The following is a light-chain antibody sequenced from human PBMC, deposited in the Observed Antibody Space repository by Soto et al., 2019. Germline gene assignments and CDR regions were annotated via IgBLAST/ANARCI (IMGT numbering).Light chain of an antibody. CDR2: EVS. CDR3: SSYTSSRTFV. V-gene: IGLV2-14*03. J-gene: IGLJ1*01. Sequence: QSALTQPASVFGSPGQSITISCTGTSSDVGGYKYVSWYQQYPGKVPKLMIYEVSHRPSGVSNRFSGSQSGNTASLTISGLQAEDEAEYYCSSYTSSRTFVFGTGTKLTVL. CDR1: SSDVGGYKY.